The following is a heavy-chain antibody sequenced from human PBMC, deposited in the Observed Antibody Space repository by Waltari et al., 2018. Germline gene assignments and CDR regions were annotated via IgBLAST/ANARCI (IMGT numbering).Heavy chain of an antibody. D-gene: IGHD2-2*01. Sequence: QVQLVQSGAEVKKPGSSVKVSCKASGGTFSSYAISWVRQAPGQGLEWRGGIIPIFGTANYAQKFQGRVTITADESTSTAYMELSSLRSEDTAVYYCARDPRYCSSTSCLNHSLNWFDPWGQGTLVTVSS. CDR1: GGTFSSYA. J-gene: IGHJ5*02. CDR2: IIPIFGTA. CDR3: ARDPRYCSSTSCLNHSLNWFDP. V-gene: IGHV1-69*01.